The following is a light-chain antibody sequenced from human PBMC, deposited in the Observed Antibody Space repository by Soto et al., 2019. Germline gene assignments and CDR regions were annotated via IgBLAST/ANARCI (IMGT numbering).Light chain of an antibody. V-gene: IGKV1-5*01. CDR3: QQYNSYFQT. CDR2: DAS. Sequence: DIHMTQSPSNLSAAVVDXVTITCRASQSLSRWLALYQQKPGKAPXLLIYDASSLESGGPSRFSGSGSVTEFTRTISSLQPDDFATYYGQQYNSYFQTFGQGTKVDIK. J-gene: IGKJ1*01. CDR1: QSLSRW.